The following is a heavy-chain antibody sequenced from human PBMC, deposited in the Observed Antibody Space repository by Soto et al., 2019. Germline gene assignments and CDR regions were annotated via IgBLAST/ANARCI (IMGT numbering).Heavy chain of an antibody. Sequence: GGSLRLSCEASGFSVYDNQMSWVRQAPGKGLEWVSIMYGGGRTYYSDSVRGRFTISGDNSKNTLYLQMNSLRAGDTAVYYCARDRNYFDYWGQGTPVTVSS. CDR2: MYGGGRT. CDR3: ARDRNYFDY. CDR1: GFSVYDNQ. J-gene: IGHJ4*02. V-gene: IGHV3-53*01.